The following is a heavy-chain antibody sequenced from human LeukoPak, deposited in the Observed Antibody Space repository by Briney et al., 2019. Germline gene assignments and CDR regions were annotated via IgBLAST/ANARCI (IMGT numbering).Heavy chain of an antibody. Sequence: ASVKVSCKASGYIFTSYYIHWVRQAPGQGLEWMGVINPSGDTTTYARKFQGRVTMTRDMSTSTVYMELSSLRSEDTAVYYCAGSFYDLLVYFDYWGQGTLVTVSS. V-gene: IGHV1-46*01. J-gene: IGHJ4*02. CDR1: GYIFTSYY. CDR2: INPSGDTT. CDR3: AGSFYDLLVYFDY. D-gene: IGHD5/OR15-5a*01.